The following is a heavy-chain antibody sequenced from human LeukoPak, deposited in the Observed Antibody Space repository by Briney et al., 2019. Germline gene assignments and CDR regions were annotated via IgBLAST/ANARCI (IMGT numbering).Heavy chain of an antibody. J-gene: IGHJ6*03. D-gene: IGHD3-16*01. CDR1: GGTFSSYA. V-gene: IGHV3-23*01. CDR2: IPRNGGST. Sequence: SCKASGGTFSSYAMSWVRQAPGKGLEWVSSIPRNGGSTYYADSVKGRFTISRDNSKNTLYVQMNSLRVDDTAVYYCAKAPRFGDHAAEYFYYYMDVWGKGTTVTVSS. CDR3: AKAPRFGDHAAEYFYYYMDV.